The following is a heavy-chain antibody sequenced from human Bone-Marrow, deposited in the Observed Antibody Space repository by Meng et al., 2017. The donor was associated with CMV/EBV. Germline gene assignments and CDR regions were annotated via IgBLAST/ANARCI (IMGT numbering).Heavy chain of an antibody. CDR1: GFTFSSYS. CDR3: AKDRPKRYCSITSCYVSGAFDI. J-gene: IGHJ3*02. V-gene: IGHV3-30*02. CDR2: IRYDGSNK. Sequence: GESLKISCAASGFTFSSYSMNWVRQAPGKGLEWVAFIRYDGSNKYYADSVKGRFTISRDNSKNTLYLQMNSLRAEDTAVYYCAKDRPKRYCSITSCYVSGAFDIWGQGTMVTVSS. D-gene: IGHD2-2*01.